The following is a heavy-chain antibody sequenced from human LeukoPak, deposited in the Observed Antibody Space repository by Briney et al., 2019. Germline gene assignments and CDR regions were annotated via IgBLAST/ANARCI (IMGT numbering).Heavy chain of an antibody. D-gene: IGHD3-3*01. Sequence: GGSLRLSCAASGFTFDDYAMHWVRQAPGKGLEWVSLISWDDGSTNYADSVKGRFTISRDNSKNSLYLQMNSLRAEDTALYYCAKAEAFTIFGVVPGDYYYMDVWGKGTTVTVSS. CDR1: GFTFDDYA. CDR3: AKAEAFTIFGVVPGDYYYMDV. V-gene: IGHV3-43D*03. J-gene: IGHJ6*03. CDR2: ISWDDGST.